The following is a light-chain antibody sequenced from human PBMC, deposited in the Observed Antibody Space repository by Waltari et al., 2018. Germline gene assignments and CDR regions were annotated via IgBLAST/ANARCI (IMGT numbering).Light chain of an antibody. Sequence: SYELTQPPSVSVSPGQTARITCSGHELPRKYAYWFQQKSGQAPRLVIYEDTKRPSGIPERFYGSRSGTVATLSITGAQVDDEADYYCYSSDSTGLRVFGGGTTVVVL. CDR3: YSSDSTGLRV. CDR1: ELPRKY. V-gene: IGLV3-10*01. J-gene: IGLJ1*01. CDR2: EDT.